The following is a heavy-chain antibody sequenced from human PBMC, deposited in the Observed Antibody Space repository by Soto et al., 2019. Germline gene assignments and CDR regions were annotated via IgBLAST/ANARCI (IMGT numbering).Heavy chain of an antibody. CDR1: GFTFSRYA. D-gene: IGHD5-18*01. V-gene: IGHV3-23*01. Sequence: WGSLRLSCAASGFTFSRYAMSWVRQAPGKGLEWVSAISGSGYTTYYEDSVEVRFNISRDNSNNKLSLQLNSLSAEDTAVYFCARWDSFGYYFDXWGQGTLVTVSX. CDR2: ISGSGYTT. CDR3: ARWDSFGYYFDX. J-gene: IGHJ4*02.